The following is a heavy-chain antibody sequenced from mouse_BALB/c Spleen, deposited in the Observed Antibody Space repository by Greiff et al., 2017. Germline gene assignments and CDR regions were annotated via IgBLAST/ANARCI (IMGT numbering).Heavy chain of an antibody. D-gene: IGHD1-1*01. J-gene: IGHJ4*01. CDR2: INPYNDGT. CDR1: GYTFTSYV. V-gene: IGHV1-14*01. Sequence: VQLQQSGPELVKPGASVKMSCKASGYTFTSYVMHWVKQKPGQGLEWIGYINPYNDGTKYNEKFKGKATLTSDKSSSTAYMELSSLTSEDSAVYYCARSYYYGSPWAMDYWGQGTSVTVSS. CDR3: ARSYYYGSPWAMDY.